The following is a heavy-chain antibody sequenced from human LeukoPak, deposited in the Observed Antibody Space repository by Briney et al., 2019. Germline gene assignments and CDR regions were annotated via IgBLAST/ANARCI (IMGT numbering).Heavy chain of an antibody. J-gene: IGHJ3*02. CDR3: ARDLPGYYYDSSGYPHPIASDI. V-gene: IGHV1-2*02. CDR1: GYTFTGYY. D-gene: IGHD3-22*01. CDR2: ISPNSGGT. Sequence: ASVKVSCKASGYTFTGYYMHWVRQAPGQGLEWMGWISPNSGGTNYAQKFQGRVTMTRDTSISTAYMELSRLRSDDTAVYYCARDLPGYYYDSSGYPHPIASDIWGQGTMVTVSS.